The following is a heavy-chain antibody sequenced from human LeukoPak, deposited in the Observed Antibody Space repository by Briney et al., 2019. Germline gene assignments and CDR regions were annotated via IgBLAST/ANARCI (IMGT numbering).Heavy chain of an antibody. CDR2: INTNTGNP. CDR3: AGGGSYSHDAFDI. D-gene: IGHD1-26*01. V-gene: IGHV7-4-1*02. CDR1: GYTFTGYY. J-gene: IGHJ3*02. Sequence: GASVKVSCKASGYTFTGYYMHWVRQAPGQGLEWMGWINTNTGNPTYAQGFTGRFVFSLDTSVSTAYLQISSLKAEDTAVYYCAGGGSYSHDAFDIWGQGTMVTVSS.